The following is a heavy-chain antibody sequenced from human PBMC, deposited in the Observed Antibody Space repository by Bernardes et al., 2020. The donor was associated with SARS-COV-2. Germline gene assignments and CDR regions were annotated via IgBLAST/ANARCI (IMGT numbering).Heavy chain of an antibody. CDR2: IYTSGST. J-gene: IGHJ6*02. CDR3: AREGDTAMTEDPWELLRQPRNYYYYGMDV. CDR1: GGSISSGSYY. V-gene: IGHV4-61*02. D-gene: IGHD1-26*01. Sequence: SETLSLTCTVSGGSISSGSYYWSWIRQPAGKGLEWIGRIYTSGSTNYNPSLKSRVTISVDTSKNQFSLKLSSVTAADTAVYYCAREGDTAMTEDPWELLRQPRNYYYYGMDVWGQGTTVTVSS.